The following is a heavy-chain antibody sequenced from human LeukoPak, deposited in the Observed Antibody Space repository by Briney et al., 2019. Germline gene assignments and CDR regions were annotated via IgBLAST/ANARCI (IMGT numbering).Heavy chain of an antibody. Sequence: SETLSLTCTVSGGSISSYYWSWIRQPPGKGLEWIGYIYYSGSTKYNPSLKSRVTILVDASQNQFSLKLRSVTAADTAVYYCARGGATNFASGGQGTLVTVSS. V-gene: IGHV4-59*01. CDR3: ARGGATNFAS. J-gene: IGHJ4*02. CDR2: IYYSGST. D-gene: IGHD1-26*01. CDR1: GGSISSYY.